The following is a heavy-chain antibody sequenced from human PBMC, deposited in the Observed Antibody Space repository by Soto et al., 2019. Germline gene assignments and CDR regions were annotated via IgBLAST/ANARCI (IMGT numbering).Heavy chain of an antibody. Sequence: QVLLVQSGAEVKKPGASVKVSCKASGYTLTSYGVSWVREAPGQGLELMGWISAYNGNTNYAQKLQGRVTMTTDTYTRTAYMELKSLRSDDTAVYYCARDSPGDYSNYVLVGWFDPWGQGTLVTVSS. CDR3: ARDSPGDYSNYVLVGWFDP. CDR2: ISAYNGNT. V-gene: IGHV1-18*01. CDR1: GYTLTSYG. D-gene: IGHD4-4*01. J-gene: IGHJ5*02.